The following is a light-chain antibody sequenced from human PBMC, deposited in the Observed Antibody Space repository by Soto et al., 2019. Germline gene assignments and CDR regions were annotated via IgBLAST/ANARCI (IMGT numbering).Light chain of an antibody. CDR1: QSVSNT. Sequence: EIVMTQSPATLSVSPEERATLSCRASQSVSNTLAWYQQKPGQAPRLLMYGASIRATGIPARLSGGGSGTQFTLTISSLQSEDFAVYYCQQYDNWPYTFGQGTKVDIK. CDR3: QQYDNWPYT. J-gene: IGKJ2*01. CDR2: GAS. V-gene: IGKV3-15*01.